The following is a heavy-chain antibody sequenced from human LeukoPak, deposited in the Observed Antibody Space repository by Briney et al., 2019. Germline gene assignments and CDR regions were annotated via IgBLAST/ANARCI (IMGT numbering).Heavy chain of an antibody. CDR3: ARGITIFGVVIDY. CDR2: ISSSSSTI. J-gene: IGHJ4*02. CDR1: GFTLSSYS. D-gene: IGHD3-3*01. Sequence: GGSLRLSCAASGFTLSSYSMNWVRQAPGKGLEWVSYISSSSSTIYYADSVKGRFTISRHNAKNSLYLQMNSLRVEDTAVYYCARGITIFGVVIDYWGQGTLVTVSS. V-gene: IGHV3-48*01.